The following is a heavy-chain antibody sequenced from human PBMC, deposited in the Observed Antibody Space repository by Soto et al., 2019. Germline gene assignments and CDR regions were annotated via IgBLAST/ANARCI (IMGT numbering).Heavy chain of an antibody. V-gene: IGHV3-33*01. CDR1: GFTFSSYG. CDR2: IWYDGSNK. Sequence: QVQLVESGGGVVQPGRSLRLSCAASGFTFSSYGMHWVRQAPGKGLEWVAVIWYDGSNKYYADSVKGRFTISRDNSKNSLYLQMNSLRAEDTAVYYCARGRGNLYCSGGSCYPQTSLDYWGQGTLVTVSS. D-gene: IGHD2-15*01. CDR3: ARGRGNLYCSGGSCYPQTSLDY. J-gene: IGHJ4*02.